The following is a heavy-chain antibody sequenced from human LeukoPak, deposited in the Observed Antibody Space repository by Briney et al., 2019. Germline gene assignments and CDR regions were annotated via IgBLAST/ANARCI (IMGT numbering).Heavy chain of an antibody. CDR3: ARDMVRGSPWFDP. D-gene: IGHD3-10*01. CDR1: GGSFSGYY. V-gene: IGHV4-34*01. CDR2: INHSGST. J-gene: IGHJ5*02. Sequence: SETLSLTCAVYGGSFSGYYWSWIRQPPGKGLEWIGEINHSGSTNYNPSLKSRVTISVDTSKNQFSLKLSSVTAADTAVYYCARDMVRGSPWFDPWGQGTLVTVSS.